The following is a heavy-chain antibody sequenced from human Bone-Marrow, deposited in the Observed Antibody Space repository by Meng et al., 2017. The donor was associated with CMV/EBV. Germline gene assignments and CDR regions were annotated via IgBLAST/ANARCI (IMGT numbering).Heavy chain of an antibody. Sequence: SETLSLTCAVYGGSFSGYYWSWIRQPPGKGLEWIGEINHSGSTNYNPSLKSRVTMSVDTSKNQFSLKLSSVTAADTAVYYCARVGVVVVPAAIGGVYYYYGMDVWGQGTTVTVSS. D-gene: IGHD2-2*02. CDR3: ARVGVVVVPAAIGGVYYYYGMDV. CDR1: GGSFSGYY. CDR2: INHSGST. V-gene: IGHV4-34*01. J-gene: IGHJ6*02.